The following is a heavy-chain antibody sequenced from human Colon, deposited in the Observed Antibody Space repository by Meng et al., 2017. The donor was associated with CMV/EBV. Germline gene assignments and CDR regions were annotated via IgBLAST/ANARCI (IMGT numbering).Heavy chain of an antibody. V-gene: IGHV3-23*01. CDR2: IRGSNGET. J-gene: IGHJ5*02. CDR1: GFPVSGYA. D-gene: IGHD4-17*01. CDR3: TKKYQYGDYTQWFGP. Sequence: SGFPVSGYAMTWVRQAPGKGLEWVSTIRGSNGETYYAESVKGRFTISRDNSNGMLYLQMNNLRAEDTALYYCTKKYQYGDYTQWFGPWGQGTLVTVSS.